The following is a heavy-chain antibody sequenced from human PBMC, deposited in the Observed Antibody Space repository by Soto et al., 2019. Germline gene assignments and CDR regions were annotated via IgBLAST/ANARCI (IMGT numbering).Heavy chain of an antibody. CDR2: IHYTGRT. Sequence: PSETLSLTCSVSGGSINGGAYYWSWIRHYPGKGREWIGYIHYTGRTYYNPSLESRATISVDTSKKHFSLKLSSVTAADTAVYYCARVSATGTRWFDPWGQGTLVTVSS. J-gene: IGHJ5*02. D-gene: IGHD6-13*01. V-gene: IGHV4-31*03. CDR1: GGSINGGAYY. CDR3: ARVSATGTRWFDP.